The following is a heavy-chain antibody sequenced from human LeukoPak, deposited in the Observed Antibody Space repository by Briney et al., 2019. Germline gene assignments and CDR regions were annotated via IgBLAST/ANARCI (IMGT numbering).Heavy chain of an antibody. CDR1: GGSISSYY. J-gene: IGHJ5*02. CDR3: ARVKKWESSFDP. CDR2: IYYSGST. Sequence: PSETLSLTCTVSGGSISSYYWSWIRQPPGKGLEWIGYIYYSGSTNYNPSLKSRVTISVDTSKNQFSLKLSSVTAADTAVYYCARVKKWESSFDPWGQGILVTVSS. V-gene: IGHV4-59*01. D-gene: IGHD1-26*01.